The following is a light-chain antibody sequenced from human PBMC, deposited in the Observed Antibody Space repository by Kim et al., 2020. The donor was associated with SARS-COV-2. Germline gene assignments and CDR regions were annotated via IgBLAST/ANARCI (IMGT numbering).Light chain of an antibody. CDR1: QSVLSTSNNLNY. Sequence: DIVMTQSLDTLAVSLGERATINCKSSQSVLSTSNNLNYLVWYQQKAGKPPKLLISWASTRKSGVPDRFSGSGSGTAFTLTLCALQANDVAIYYFQQCHGRPIIFGGGTKVDI. V-gene: IGKV4-1*01. CDR2: WAS. CDR3: QQCHGRPII. J-gene: IGKJ4*01.